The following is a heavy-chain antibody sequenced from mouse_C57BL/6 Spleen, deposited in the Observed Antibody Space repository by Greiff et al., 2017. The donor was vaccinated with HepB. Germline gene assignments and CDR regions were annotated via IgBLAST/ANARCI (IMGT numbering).Heavy chain of an antibody. D-gene: IGHD2-3*01. CDR1: GYSITSGYY. CDR3: ARDGYYEGDFDY. Sequence: EVQLVESGPGLVKPSQSLSLTCSVTGYSITSGYYWNWIRQFPGNKLEWMGYISYDGSNNYNPSLKNRISITRDTSKNQFFLKLNSVTTEDTATYYCARDGYYEGDFDYWGQGTTLTVSS. V-gene: IGHV3-6*01. CDR2: ISYDGSN. J-gene: IGHJ2*01.